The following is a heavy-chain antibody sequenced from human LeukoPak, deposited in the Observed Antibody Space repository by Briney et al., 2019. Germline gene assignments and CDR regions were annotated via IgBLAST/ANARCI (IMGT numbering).Heavy chain of an antibody. CDR1: GFTFSSYA. V-gene: IGHV3-64*01. CDR2: ISSNGGST. D-gene: IGHD1-26*01. J-gene: IGHJ4*02. CDR3: ARGSGSYRSGYFDY. Sequence: GGSLRLSCAASGFTFSSYAMHWVRQAPGKGLEYVSAISSNGGSTYYANSVKGRFTISRDNSKNTLYLQMGSLRAEDMAVYYCARGSGSYRSGYFDYWGQGTLVTVSS.